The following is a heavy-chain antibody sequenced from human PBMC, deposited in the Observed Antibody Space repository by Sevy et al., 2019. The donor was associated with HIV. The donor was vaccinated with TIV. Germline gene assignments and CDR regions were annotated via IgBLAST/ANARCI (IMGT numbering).Heavy chain of an antibody. Sequence: SETLSLTCTVSGGSVSSGSYYWSWIRQPPGKGLEWIGYIYYSGSTNYNPSLKSRVTISVDTSKNQFSLKLSSVTAADTAVYYCAREEGDNSGYIWFDYWGQGTLVTVSS. J-gene: IGHJ4*02. CDR3: AREEGDNSGYIWFDY. V-gene: IGHV4-61*01. CDR1: GGSVSSGSYY. D-gene: IGHD3-22*01. CDR2: IYYSGST.